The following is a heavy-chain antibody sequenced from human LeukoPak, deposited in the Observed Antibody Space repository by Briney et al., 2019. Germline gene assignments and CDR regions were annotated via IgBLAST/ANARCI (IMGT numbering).Heavy chain of an antibody. J-gene: IGHJ4*02. D-gene: IGHD3-22*01. V-gene: IGHV3-23*01. CDR2: ISGSGGSA. Sequence: PGGSLRLSCAASGFTFSSYAMSWVRQAPGKGLEWVSAISGSGGSAYYADSVKGRFTISRGNSKNTLYLQMNSLRAEDTAVYYCAKETITMIVVVTYFDYWGQGTLVTVSS. CDR3: AKETITMIVVVTYFDY. CDR1: GFTFSSYA.